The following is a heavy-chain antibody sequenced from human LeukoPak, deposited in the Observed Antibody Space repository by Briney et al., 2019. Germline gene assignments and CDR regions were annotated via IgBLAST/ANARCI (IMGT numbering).Heavy chain of an antibody. Sequence: PSETLSLTCTVSGGSISSYYWSWIRQPPGKGLEWIGYIYYSGSTNYNPSLKSRVTISVDTSKNQFSLKLSSVTAADTAVYYCARVSVHYGMDVWGQGTTVTVSS. CDR1: GGSISSYY. J-gene: IGHJ6*02. V-gene: IGHV4-59*08. CDR2: IYYSGST. CDR3: ARVSVHYGMDV. D-gene: IGHD3-10*01.